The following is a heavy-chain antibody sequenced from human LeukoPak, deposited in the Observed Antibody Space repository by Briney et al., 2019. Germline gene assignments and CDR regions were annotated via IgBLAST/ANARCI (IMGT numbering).Heavy chain of an antibody. D-gene: IGHD3-10*01. J-gene: IGHJ4*02. V-gene: IGHV4-4*07. CDR3: ARDGGSGGGTFPTYHFDL. CDR1: GGSISSYF. CDR2: SYSSGDT. Sequence: PSETLFLTCTVSGGSISSYFWDWIRKPAGKGMEWIGRSYSSGDTNYNPSLKSRVTMSVDTSKNQFSLRLSSLTAADTAVYYSARDGGSGGGTFPTYHFDLGGQGTLVTVSS.